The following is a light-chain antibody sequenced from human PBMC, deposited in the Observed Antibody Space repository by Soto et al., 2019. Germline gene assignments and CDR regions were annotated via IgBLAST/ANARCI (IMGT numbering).Light chain of an antibody. J-gene: IGKJ1*01. V-gene: IGKV4-1*01. CDR1: QSVLYSTNNKNY. CDR3: QKYFSTPRT. CDR2: WAS. Sequence: DIVMTQSPDSLAVSLGERATIDCKSSQSVLYSTNNKNYLAWYQHKPGQPPKLLIYWASIRDSGVPDRFSGSGSGQDFALTIRSLQAEDVAVYYCQKYFSTPRTFGQGTKVEIK.